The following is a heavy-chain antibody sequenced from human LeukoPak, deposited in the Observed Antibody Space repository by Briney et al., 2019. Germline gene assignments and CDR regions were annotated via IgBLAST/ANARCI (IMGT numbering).Heavy chain of an antibody. Sequence: GSLRLSCAASGFTVSSNYMSWVRQAPGKGLEWVSYISSSSSYTNYADSVKGRFTISRDNAKNSLYLQMNSLRAEDTAVYYCARCSAYSSSWYSLGYWGQGTLVTVSS. CDR1: GFTVSSNY. D-gene: IGHD6-13*01. CDR3: ARCSAYSSSWYSLGY. J-gene: IGHJ4*02. V-gene: IGHV3-11*06. CDR2: ISSSSSYT.